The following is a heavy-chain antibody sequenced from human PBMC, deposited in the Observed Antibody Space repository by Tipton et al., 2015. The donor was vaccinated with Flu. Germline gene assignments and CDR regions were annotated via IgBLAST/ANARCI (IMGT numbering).Heavy chain of an antibody. CDR1: GFTFSSYA. J-gene: IGHJ5*02. Sequence: VQLVQSGGGVVQPGRSLRLSCAASGFTFSSYAMHWVRQAPGKGLDWVSAIIGTGGSTYYADSVKGRFTISRDNSKNTVYLQMNRLRAEDTAVYYCAKQSGGTVAGQNWFDPWGQGTQVTVSS. D-gene: IGHD6-19*01. CDR2: IIGTGGST. CDR3: AKQSGGTVAGQNWFDP. V-gene: IGHV3-23*04.